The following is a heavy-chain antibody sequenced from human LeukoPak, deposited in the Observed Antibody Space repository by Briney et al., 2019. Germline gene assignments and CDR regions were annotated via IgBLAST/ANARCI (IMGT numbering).Heavy chain of an antibody. CDR1: GFIFSSYA. D-gene: IGHD2-15*01. V-gene: IGHV3-23*01. CDR3: AKGRAVEVVAAFNY. Sequence: GGSLRLSCAASGFIFSSYAMSWVRQAPGKGLEWVSAISGSGGSTYYADSVEGRFTISRDNSKNTLCLQMNSLRAEDTAVYYCAKGRAVEVVAAFNYWGQGTVVTVSS. J-gene: IGHJ4*02. CDR2: ISGSGGST.